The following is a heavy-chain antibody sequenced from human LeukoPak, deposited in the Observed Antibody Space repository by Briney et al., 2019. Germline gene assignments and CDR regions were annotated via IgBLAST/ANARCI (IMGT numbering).Heavy chain of an antibody. Sequence: GGTLRLSCAASGFTFSSYSMNWVRQAPGKGLEWVSSISSSSSYIYYADSVKGRFTISRDNAKNSLYLQMNSLRAEDTAVYYCAKHYGDYTSYFDYWGQGTLVTVSS. CDR3: AKHYGDYTSYFDY. D-gene: IGHD4-17*01. CDR1: GFTFSSYS. V-gene: IGHV3-21*04. J-gene: IGHJ4*02. CDR2: ISSSSSYI.